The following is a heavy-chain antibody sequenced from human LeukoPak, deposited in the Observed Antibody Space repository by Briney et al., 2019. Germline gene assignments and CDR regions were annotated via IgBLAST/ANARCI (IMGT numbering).Heavy chain of an antibody. CDR3: ASSQAGDFDY. Sequence: SETLSLTCTLSVDPRSIGSYYRSWIRQPAGEGLEWIVRIYASGSTNYNTSLRNRVTISVDTSKNQFALKLRSVTAADTAVYDWASSQAGDFDYWGQGTLVTVSS. D-gene: IGHD6-13*01. V-gene: IGHV4-61*02. CDR1: VDPRSIGSYY. CDR2: IYASGST. J-gene: IGHJ4*02.